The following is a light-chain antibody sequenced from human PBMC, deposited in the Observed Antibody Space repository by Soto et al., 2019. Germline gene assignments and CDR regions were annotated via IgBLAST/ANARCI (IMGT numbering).Light chain of an antibody. CDR3: SSYAGSNNYV. Sequence: QSALTQPPSAFGSPGQSVTISCTGASSDVGGYDFVSWYQQHPGKAPKLLIYEVTKRPSGVPDRFSGSKSGNTASLTVSGLQPEDDADYFCSSYAGSNNYVFGTGTKVTVL. J-gene: IGLJ1*01. CDR1: SSDVGGYDF. V-gene: IGLV2-8*01. CDR2: EVT.